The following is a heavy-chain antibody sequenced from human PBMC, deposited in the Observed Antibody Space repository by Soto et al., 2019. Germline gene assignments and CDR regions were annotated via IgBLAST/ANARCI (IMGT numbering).Heavy chain of an antibody. CDR2: IYHSGGT. J-gene: IGHJ6*03. CDR1: SGSISSSNW. V-gene: IGHV4-4*01. Sequence: QVQLQESGPGLVKPSGTLSLTCAVSSGSISSSNWWSWVRQPPGKGLEWIGEIYHSGGTNYNPSLTSGVTISVDKSKNQFSLKLSSVAVADTAVYCCARGASYCYYYMDVWGRGTTVTDSS. CDR3: ARGASYCYYYMDV.